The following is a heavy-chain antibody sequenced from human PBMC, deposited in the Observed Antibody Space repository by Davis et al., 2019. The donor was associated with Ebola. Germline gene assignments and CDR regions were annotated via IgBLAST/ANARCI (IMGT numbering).Heavy chain of an antibody. CDR1: GGSFSGYY. V-gene: IGHV4-34*01. D-gene: IGHD3-22*01. Sequence: MPSETLSLTCAVYGGSFSGYYWSWLRQPPGKGLEWIGEINHSGSTNYNPSLKSRVTISVDTSKNQFSLQLNSVTPEDTAVYYCAREGAQYYYDSSGYYSEYYFDYWGQGTLVTVSS. CDR3: AREGAQYYYDSSGYYSEYYFDY. J-gene: IGHJ4*02. CDR2: INHSGST.